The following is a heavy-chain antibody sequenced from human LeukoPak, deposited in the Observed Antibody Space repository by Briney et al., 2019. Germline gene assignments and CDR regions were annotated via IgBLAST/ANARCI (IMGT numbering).Heavy chain of an antibody. CDR3: ARHARHAPFDY. D-gene: IGHD2-2*01. J-gene: IGHJ4*02. V-gene: IGHV4-38-2*01. Sequence: SETLSLTCAVSGYSISSGYYWGWIRQPPGKGLEWIGSIYHSGSTYYNPSLKSRVTISADTSKNQFSLKLSSVTAADTAVYYCARHARHAPFDYWGQGTLVTVSS. CDR2: IYHSGST. CDR1: GYSISSGYY.